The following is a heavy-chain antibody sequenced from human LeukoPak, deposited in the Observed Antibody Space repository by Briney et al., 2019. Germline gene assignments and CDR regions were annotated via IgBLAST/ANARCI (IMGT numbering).Heavy chain of an antibody. D-gene: IGHD2-2*01. CDR3: ARGPGFRPIIVVVPAAMDV. V-gene: IGHV4-34*01. Sequence: SETLSLTCAVYGGSFSGYYWSWIRQPPGKGLEWIVEINHSGSTNYNPSLKSRVTISVDTSKNQFSLKLSSVTAADTAVYYCARGPGFRPIIVVVPAAMDVWGKGTTVTVSS. CDR2: INHSGST. CDR1: GGSFSGYY. J-gene: IGHJ6*03.